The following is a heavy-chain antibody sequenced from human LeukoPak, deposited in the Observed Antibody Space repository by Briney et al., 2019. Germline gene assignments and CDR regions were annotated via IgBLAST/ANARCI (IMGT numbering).Heavy chain of an antibody. CDR3: ARGSGYSSSWYYFDY. J-gene: IGHJ4*02. Sequence: PGGSLRLSCAASGFTVSSYWMHWVRQAPGKGLVWVSRINSDGSSTSYADSVKGRFTISRDNAKNTLYLQMNSLRAEDTAVYYCARGSGYSSSWYYFDYWGQGTLVTVSS. D-gene: IGHD6-13*01. V-gene: IGHV3-74*01. CDR2: INSDGSST. CDR1: GFTVSSYW.